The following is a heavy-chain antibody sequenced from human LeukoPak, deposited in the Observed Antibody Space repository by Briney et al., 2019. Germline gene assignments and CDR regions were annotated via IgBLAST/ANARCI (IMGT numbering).Heavy chain of an antibody. Sequence: PSETLSLTCTVSGGSISIYHWSWIRQPPGKGLEWIGYIFYSGTTNYNPSLKSRVTMSVDTSKNQFSLKLSSVTAADTAVYYCARRMARDGYNADFDFWGQGTLVTVSS. J-gene: IGHJ4*02. CDR1: GGSISIYH. CDR2: IFYSGTT. D-gene: IGHD5-24*01. CDR3: ARRMARDGYNADFDF. V-gene: IGHV4-59*01.